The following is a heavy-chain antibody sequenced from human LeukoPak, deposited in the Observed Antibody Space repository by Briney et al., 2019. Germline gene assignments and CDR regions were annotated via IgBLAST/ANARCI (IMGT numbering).Heavy chain of an antibody. J-gene: IGHJ6*02. V-gene: IGHV3-74*01. CDR2: LDSDGTDT. CDR1: GFTFGTYW. Sequence: GGSLRLSCAASGFTFGTYWMHWVRQAPGKGLVWVSRLDSDGTDTAYADSVKGRFTISRDNAKNTLYLQMNSLRAEDTAVYYCARGLRDRYGMDVWGQGTTVTVSS. CDR3: ARGLRDRYGMDV.